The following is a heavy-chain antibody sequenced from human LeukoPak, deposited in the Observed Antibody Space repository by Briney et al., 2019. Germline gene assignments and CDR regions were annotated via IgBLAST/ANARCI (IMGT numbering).Heavy chain of an antibody. CDR3: ARGQVTNYFDY. J-gene: IGHJ4*02. V-gene: IGHV1-2*04. CDR2: INPNSGGT. CDR1: GGTFSSYA. D-gene: IGHD4-11*01. Sequence: ASVKVSCKASGGTFSSYAISWVRQAPGQGLEWMGWINPNSGGTNYAQKFQGWVTMTRDTSISTAYMELSRLRSDDTAVYYCARGQVTNYFDYWGQGTLVTVSS.